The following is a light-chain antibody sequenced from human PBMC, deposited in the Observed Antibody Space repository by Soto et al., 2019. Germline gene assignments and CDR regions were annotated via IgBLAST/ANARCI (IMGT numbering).Light chain of an antibody. Sequence: EIVLTQSPATLSLSPGERATVSCRASQSVSNYLGWYQQKPGQAPRLLIYDASNRATGIPARFSGSWSGTDFTLTISSLEPEDFAVYYCQHGGTFGQGTRLEIK. CDR3: QHGGT. V-gene: IGKV3-11*01. CDR1: QSVSNY. J-gene: IGKJ5*01. CDR2: DAS.